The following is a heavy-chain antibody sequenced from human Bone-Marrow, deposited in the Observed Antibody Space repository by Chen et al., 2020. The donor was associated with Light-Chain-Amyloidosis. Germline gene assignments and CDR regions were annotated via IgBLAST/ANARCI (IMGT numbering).Heavy chain of an antibody. J-gene: IGHJ4*02. CDR2: IYPDDSDA. CDR1: GYTFPNYW. V-gene: IGHV5-51*01. Sequence: EVQLEPSGPQVKKPGESLKISCKGSGYTFPNYWIGWVRQMPGKGLDWMGVIYPDDSDARYSPSFEGQVTISADKSITTAYLQWRSLKASDTAMYYCARRRDGYNFDYWGQGTLVTVSS. D-gene: IGHD5-12*01. CDR3: ARRRDGYNFDY.